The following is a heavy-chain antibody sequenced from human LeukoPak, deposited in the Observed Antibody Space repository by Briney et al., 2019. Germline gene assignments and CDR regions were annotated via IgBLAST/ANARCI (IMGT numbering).Heavy chain of an antibody. D-gene: IGHD3-10*01. CDR3: ASDMVRGVIIREPFDY. CDR1: GFTFSSYS. V-gene: IGHV3-23*01. CDR2: ISGSGGST. J-gene: IGHJ4*02. Sequence: GGSLRLSCAASGFTFSSYSMNWVRQAPGKGLEWVSAISGSGGSTYYADSVKGRFTISRDNSKNTLYLQMNSLRAEDTAVYYCASDMVRGVIIREPFDYWGQGTLVTVSS.